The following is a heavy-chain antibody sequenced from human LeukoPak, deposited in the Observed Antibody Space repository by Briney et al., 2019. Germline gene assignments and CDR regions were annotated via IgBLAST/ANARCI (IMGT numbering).Heavy chain of an antibody. J-gene: IGHJ3*02. V-gene: IGHV3-21*01. CDR1: GFTFSSYS. CDR3: ARGPRYCSSTSCYDAFDI. CDR2: ISSSSSYI. Sequence: GGSLRLSRAASGFTFSSYSMNWVRQAPGKGLERVSSISSSSSYIYYADSVKGRFTISRDNAKISLYLQMNSLRAEDTAVYYCARGPRYCSSTSCYDAFDIWGQGTVVTVSS. D-gene: IGHD2-2*01.